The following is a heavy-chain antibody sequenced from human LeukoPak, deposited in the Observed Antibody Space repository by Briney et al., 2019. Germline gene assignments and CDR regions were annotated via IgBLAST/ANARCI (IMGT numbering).Heavy chain of an antibody. J-gene: IGHJ4*02. CDR3: AKSLTYYDILTAYSERRGFDY. V-gene: IGHV3-23*01. Sequence: GGSLRLSCAASGFTFNSYAMSWVRQAPGKGLEWVSAISGSGGSTYYADSVKGRFTISRDNSKNTLYLQMNSLRAEDTAVYYCAKSLTYYDILTAYSERRGFDYWGQGTLVTVSS. CDR1: GFTFNSYA. D-gene: IGHD3-9*01. CDR2: ISGSGGST.